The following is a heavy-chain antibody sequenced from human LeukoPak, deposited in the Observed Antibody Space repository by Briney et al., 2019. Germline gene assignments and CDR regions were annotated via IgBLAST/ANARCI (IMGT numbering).Heavy chain of an antibody. D-gene: IGHD2-21*01. CDR2: ISAYNGNT. CDR1: GYIFTSYG. Sequence: ASVKVSCKASGYIFTSYGIRWVRQAPGQGLEWMGWISAYNGNTNYAQKVQGRVTMTTDTSTSTAYMELRSLRSEDTAVYYCARSEQVIRGFDPWGQGTLVTVSS. CDR3: ARSEQVIRGFDP. V-gene: IGHV1-18*01. J-gene: IGHJ5*02.